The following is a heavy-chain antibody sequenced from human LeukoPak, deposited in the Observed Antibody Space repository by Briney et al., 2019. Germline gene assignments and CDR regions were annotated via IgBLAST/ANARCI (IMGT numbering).Heavy chain of an antibody. Sequence: GGSLRLSCAASGFTFSSYAMHWVRQAPGKGLEWVAVISYDGSNKYYADSVKGRFTISRDNSKNTLYLQMNSLRAEDTAVYYCARQAHTAAFDYWGQGTLVTVSS. CDR1: GFTFSSYA. CDR3: ARQAHTAAFDY. CDR2: ISYDGSNK. V-gene: IGHV3-30-3*01. D-gene: IGHD5-18*01. J-gene: IGHJ4*02.